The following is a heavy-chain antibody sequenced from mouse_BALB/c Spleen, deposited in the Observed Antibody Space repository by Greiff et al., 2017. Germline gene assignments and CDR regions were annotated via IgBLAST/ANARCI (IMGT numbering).Heavy chain of an antibody. Sequence: EVKVVESGGGLVKPGGSLKLSCAASGFTFSSYTMSWVRQTPEKRLEWVATISSGGSYTYYPDSVKGRFTISRDNAKNTLYLQMSSLKSEDTAMYYCTREGGGYGPFDYWGQGTTLTVSS. CDR3: TREGGGYGPFDY. CDR1: GFTFSSYT. CDR2: ISSGGSYT. V-gene: IGHV5-6-4*01. D-gene: IGHD1-1*02. J-gene: IGHJ2*01.